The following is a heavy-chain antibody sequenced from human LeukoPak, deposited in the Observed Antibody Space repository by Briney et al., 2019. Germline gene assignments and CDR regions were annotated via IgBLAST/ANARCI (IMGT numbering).Heavy chain of an antibody. CDR1: GGTFSSYA. V-gene: IGHV1-69*05. D-gene: IGHD5-12*01. CDR3: ARNSGRVGRQEFDY. Sequence: VKVSCKASGGTFSSYAISWARQAPGQGLEWMGGIIPIFGTANYAQKFQGRVTITTDESTSTAYMELGSLRSEDTAVYYCARNSGRVGRQEFDYWGQGTLVTVSS. J-gene: IGHJ4*02. CDR2: IIPIFGTA.